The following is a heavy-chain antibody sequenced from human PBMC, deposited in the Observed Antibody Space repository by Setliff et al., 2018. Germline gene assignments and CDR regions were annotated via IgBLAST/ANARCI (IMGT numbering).Heavy chain of an antibody. J-gene: IGHJ3*02. Sequence: SETLSLTCPVSGGSISNYYWSWIRQPDGKGLEWIGRIYTSGSTNYNPSLKSRVTMSVDTSKNQFSLKLSSVTAADTAVYYCARKGISALSGAFDMWGQGTMVTVSS. CDR2: IYTSGST. D-gene: IGHD1-26*01. CDR3: ARKGISALSGAFDM. CDR1: GGSISNYY. V-gene: IGHV4-4*07.